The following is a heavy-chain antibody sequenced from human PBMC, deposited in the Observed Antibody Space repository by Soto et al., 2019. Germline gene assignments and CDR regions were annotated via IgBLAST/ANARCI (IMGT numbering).Heavy chain of an antibody. CDR1: GYTFTNYA. J-gene: IGHJ5*02. V-gene: IGHV1-3*01. CDR3: ATAPQIASYDILTGRNWSDP. Sequence: ASVKVSCKASGYTFTNYAIHWVRQAPGQRLEWMGWINAGNGKTKYSQNFQGRVTITRDTSTDTAYMELSSLRSEDTAVYYCATAPQIASYDILTGRNWSDPWGQGTLVTVPQ. D-gene: IGHD3-9*01. CDR2: INAGNGKT.